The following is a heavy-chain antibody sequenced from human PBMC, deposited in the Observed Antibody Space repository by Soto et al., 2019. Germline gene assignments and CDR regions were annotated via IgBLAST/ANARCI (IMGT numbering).Heavy chain of an antibody. Sequence: SETLSLTCTVSGGSISSGGYYWSWIRQHPGKGLEWIGYIYYSGSTYYNPSLKSRVTISVDTSKNQFSLKLSSVTAADTAVYYCARGREDLETLRFYYWGQGTLVTVS. D-gene: IGHD3-3*01. V-gene: IGHV4-31*03. CDR2: IYYSGST. J-gene: IGHJ4*02. CDR1: GGSISSGGYY. CDR3: ARGREDLETLRFYY.